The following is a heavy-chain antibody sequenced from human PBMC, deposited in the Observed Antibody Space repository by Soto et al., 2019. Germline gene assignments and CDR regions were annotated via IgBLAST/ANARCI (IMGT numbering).Heavy chain of an antibody. V-gene: IGHV3-23*01. D-gene: IGHD6-19*01. J-gene: IGHJ5*02. Sequence: EVQLLESGGDLVQPGGSLRLACIASGFTFSSYGMSWVRQAPGKGLEWVSSISGSGDNTYDADSVKGRFTISRVNSKNTLYLQMNNLRGEDTAIYYCAKDRLNSGWPPRFDPWGQGTLVIVSS. CDR3: AKDRLNSGWPPRFDP. CDR1: GFTFSSYG. CDR2: ISGSGDNT.